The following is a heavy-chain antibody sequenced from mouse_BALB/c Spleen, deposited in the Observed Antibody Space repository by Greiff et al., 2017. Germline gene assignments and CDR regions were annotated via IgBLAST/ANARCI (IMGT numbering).Heavy chain of an antibody. D-gene: IGHD1-1*01. CDR3: TRGYYYGSSYWYFDV. CDR1: GYTFTSYY. V-gene: IGHV1S16*01. CDR2: INPSNGGT. Sequence: VQLQQPGAELVKPGASVKLSCKASGYTFTSYYMYWVKQRPGQGLEWIGGINPSNGGTNFNEKFKSKATLTVDKSSSTAYMQLSSLTSEDSAVYYCTRGYYYGSSYWYFDVWGAGTTVTVSS. J-gene: IGHJ1*01.